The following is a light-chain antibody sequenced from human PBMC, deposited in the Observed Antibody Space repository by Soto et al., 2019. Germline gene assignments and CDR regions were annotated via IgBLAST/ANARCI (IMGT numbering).Light chain of an antibody. CDR1: SSDVGSYNR. V-gene: IGLV2-18*02. Sequence: QSALTKPSSVSGSPGQSCTISCTGTSSDVGSYNRVPWYQHPPGTAPKLMIYEVSNRPSGVPDRFSGSKSGHTASLTISGLQSEDEADYYCSPYTSSSTYVFGTGNKVTVL. CDR2: EVS. CDR3: SPYTSSSTYV. J-gene: IGLJ1*01.